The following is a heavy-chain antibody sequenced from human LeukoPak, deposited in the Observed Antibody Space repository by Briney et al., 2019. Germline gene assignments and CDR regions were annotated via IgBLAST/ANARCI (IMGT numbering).Heavy chain of an antibody. J-gene: IGHJ3*02. Sequence: ASETLSLTCTVSGGSISSYYWSWIRQPAGKGLEWIGRIYTSGSTNYNPSLKSRVTMSVDTSKNQFSLKLSSVTAADTAVYYCARDLSSGYSNDAFDIWGQGTMVTVSS. V-gene: IGHV4-4*07. D-gene: IGHD3-22*01. CDR2: IYTSGST. CDR3: ARDLSSGYSNDAFDI. CDR1: GGSISSYY.